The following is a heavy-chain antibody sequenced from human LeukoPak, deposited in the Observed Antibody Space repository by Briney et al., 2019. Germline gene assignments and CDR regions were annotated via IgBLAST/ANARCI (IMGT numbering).Heavy chain of an antibody. CDR2: SNHSRST. D-gene: IGHD5-12*01. V-gene: IGHV4-34*01. J-gene: IGHJ4*02. Sequence: SETLSLTCAVYGGSFSGYYWSWIRQPPGKGLEWIGESNHSRSTNYNPSLKSRVTISVDTSKNQFSLKLSSVTAADTAVYYCARGQINVDIVATIRAYYFDYWGQGTLVTVSS. CDR3: ARGQINVDIVATIRAYYFDY. CDR1: GGSFSGYY.